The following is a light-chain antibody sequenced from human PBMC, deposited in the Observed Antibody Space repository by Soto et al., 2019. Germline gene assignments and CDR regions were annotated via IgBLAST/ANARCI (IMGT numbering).Light chain of an antibody. CDR2: EGS. CDR3: SSYARSSTYV. CDR1: SSDVGNYNL. Sequence: QSALTQPASVSGSPGQSITISCTGTSSDVGNYNLVSWYQHDPGKAPKLLIYEGSKRPSGVSDRFSGSKSGNTASLTISGLQAEDEADYYCSSYARSSTYVFGPGTKLTVL. J-gene: IGLJ1*01. V-gene: IGLV2-23*01.